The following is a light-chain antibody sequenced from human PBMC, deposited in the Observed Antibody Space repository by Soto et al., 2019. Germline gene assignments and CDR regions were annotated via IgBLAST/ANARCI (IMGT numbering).Light chain of an antibody. J-gene: IGKJ4*01. CDR1: QDIAIY. V-gene: IGKV1-9*01. CDR2: AAS. CDR3: QQLRMYPST. Sequence: IQLTHSPSSLSASVGDRGTITCRASQDIAIYLAWFQQKPGEAPKLLIYAASSLYGGIPSRFSGSGSGTDFALTITSLQAEDFATYYCQQLRMYPSTFGGGTKVDIK.